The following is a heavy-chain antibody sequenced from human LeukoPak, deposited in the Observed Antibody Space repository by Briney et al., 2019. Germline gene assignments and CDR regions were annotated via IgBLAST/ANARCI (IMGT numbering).Heavy chain of an antibody. CDR1: DDSLSRYY. CDR2: INHSGST. J-gene: IGHJ5*02. V-gene: IGHV4-34*01. CDR3: ASRVWFGELLTRSWFDP. D-gene: IGHD3-10*01. Sequence: SETLSLTCTVSDDSLSRYYWSWIRQPPGKGLEWIGEINHSGSTNYNPSLKSRVTISVDTSKNQFSLKLSSVTAADTAVYYCASRVWFGELLTRSWFDPWGQGTLVTVSS.